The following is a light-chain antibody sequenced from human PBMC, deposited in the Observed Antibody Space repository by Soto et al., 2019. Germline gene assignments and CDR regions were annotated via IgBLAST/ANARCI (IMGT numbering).Light chain of an antibody. CDR2: GAS. CDR3: QQYGSSPGFT. Sequence: EIVLTQSPGTLSLSPGERATLSCRASQSFSSSFLAWYQQKPGQAPRLLIYGASSRATGIPDRFSGSGSGTDFTLTISRLEPEDFAVYYCQQYGSSPGFTFGPGTRGDIK. V-gene: IGKV3-20*01. J-gene: IGKJ3*01. CDR1: QSFSSSF.